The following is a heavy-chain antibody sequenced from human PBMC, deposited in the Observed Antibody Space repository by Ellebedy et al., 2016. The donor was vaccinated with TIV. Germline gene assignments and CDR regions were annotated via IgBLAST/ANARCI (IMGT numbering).Heavy chain of an antibody. CDR3: ARSAIVATANYYYGMDV. CDR1: GFTFSSYS. CDR2: ISSSSSYI. D-gene: IGHD5-12*01. J-gene: IGHJ6*02. V-gene: IGHV3-21*01. Sequence: GESLKISXAASGFTFSSYSMNWVRQAPGKGLEWVSSISSSSSYIYYADSVKGRFTISRDNAKNSLYLQMNSLRAEDTAVYYCARSAIVATANYYYGMDVWGQGTTVTVSS.